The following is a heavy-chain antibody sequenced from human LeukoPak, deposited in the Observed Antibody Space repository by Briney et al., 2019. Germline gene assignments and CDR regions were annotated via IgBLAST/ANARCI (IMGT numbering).Heavy chain of an antibody. J-gene: IGHJ4*02. CDR1: GXTFSSYG. V-gene: IGHV3-33*01. CDR3: ARAGELLCFDY. D-gene: IGHD1-26*01. CDR2: IWYDGSNK. Sequence: PGGSLRLSCAASGXTFSSYGMHWVRQAPGKGLEWVAVIWYDGSNKYYADSVKGRFTISRDNSKNTLYLQMNSLRAEDTAVYYCARAGELLCFDYWGQGTLVTVSS.